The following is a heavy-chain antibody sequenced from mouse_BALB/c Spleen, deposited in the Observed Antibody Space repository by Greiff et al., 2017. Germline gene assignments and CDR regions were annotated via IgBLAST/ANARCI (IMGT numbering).Heavy chain of an antibody. CDR3: ARAFYYDYDEAY. Sequence: EVQLQESGPGLVKPSQSLSLTCSVTGYSITSGYYWNWIRQFPGNKLEWMGYISYDGSNNYNPSLKNRISITRDTSKNQFFLKLNSVTTEDTATYYCARAFYYDYDEAYWGQGTLVTVSA. J-gene: IGHJ3*01. CDR1: GYSITSGYY. V-gene: IGHV3-6*02. CDR2: ISYDGSN. D-gene: IGHD2-4*01.